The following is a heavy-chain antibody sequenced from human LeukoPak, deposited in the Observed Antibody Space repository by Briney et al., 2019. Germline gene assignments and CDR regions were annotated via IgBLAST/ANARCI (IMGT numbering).Heavy chain of an antibody. Sequence: ASVKVFCKTSGYTFTSYGISWVRQAPGQGLEWMGWISTYNANTNYAQKLQGRVTMTTDTSTSTAYMELRSLRSDDTAVYYCARPDGRGWDALDYWGQGTLVTVSS. V-gene: IGHV1-18*01. CDR2: ISTYNANT. J-gene: IGHJ4*02. D-gene: IGHD6-19*01. CDR1: GYTFTSYG. CDR3: ARPDGRGWDALDY.